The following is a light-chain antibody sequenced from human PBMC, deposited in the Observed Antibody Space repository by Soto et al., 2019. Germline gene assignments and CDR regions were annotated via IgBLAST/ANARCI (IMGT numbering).Light chain of an antibody. Sequence: EIVMPQSPATLSVSPGERATLSCRASQSVSSYLAWYKQKPGQAPRLLIYGSSTRATGIPARFSGSGSGTEFTLTISSLQSEDFAVYYCQQYNNWPPYTFGQGTKLKIK. CDR1: QSVSSY. CDR2: GSS. J-gene: IGKJ2*01. V-gene: IGKV3-15*01. CDR3: QQYNNWPPYT.